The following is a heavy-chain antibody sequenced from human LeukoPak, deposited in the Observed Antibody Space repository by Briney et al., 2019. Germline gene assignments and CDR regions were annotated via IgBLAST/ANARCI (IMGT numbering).Heavy chain of an antibody. V-gene: IGHV3-21*01. CDR1: RFTLSTYS. D-gene: IGHD6-13*01. CDR2: VSSSGGYI. Sequence: GGSLRLSCSASRFTLSTYSMNWVRQAPGKGLEWVSAVSSSGGYIYYAASGKGRYTISRDNAKNSLYLQMNSLRAEDTAVYYYARAKYHSSSFPNAFDIRGQGTMVTVSS. J-gene: IGHJ3*02. CDR3: ARAKYHSSSFPNAFDI.